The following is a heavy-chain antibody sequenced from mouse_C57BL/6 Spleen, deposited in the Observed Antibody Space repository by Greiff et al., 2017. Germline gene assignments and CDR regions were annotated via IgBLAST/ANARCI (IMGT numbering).Heavy chain of an antibody. J-gene: IGHJ3*01. V-gene: IGHV1-26*01. CDR3: ARGYDSFFAY. Sequence: EVQLQQSGPELVKPGASVKISCKASGYTFTDYYMNWVKQSHGKSLEWIGDINPNNGGTSYNQKFKGKATLTVDKSSSTAYMELRSLTSEDSAVDYCARGYDSFFAYWGQGTLVTVSA. CDR2: INPNNGGT. D-gene: IGHD2-4*01. CDR1: GYTFTDYY.